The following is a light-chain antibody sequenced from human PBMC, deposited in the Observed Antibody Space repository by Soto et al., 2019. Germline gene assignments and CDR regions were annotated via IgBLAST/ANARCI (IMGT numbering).Light chain of an antibody. J-gene: IGLJ2*01. CDR3: ETWDSNSVV. V-gene: IGLV4-60*02. Sequence: QLVLTQSSSASASLGSSVKLTCTLSSGHSGYIIAWHQQQPGKAPRYLMKLEGSGSYNEGSGVPDRFSGSSSGPDRYLTISNLQFEDEADYYCETWDSNSVVFGGGTKLTVL. CDR2: LEGSGSY. CDR1: SGHSGYI.